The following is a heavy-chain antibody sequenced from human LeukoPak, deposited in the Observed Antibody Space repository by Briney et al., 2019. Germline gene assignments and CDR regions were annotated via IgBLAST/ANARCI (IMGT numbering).Heavy chain of an antibody. CDR1: SGSMTDSC. D-gene: IGHD3-22*01. CDR3: TREGYDRSGYFLDF. Sequence: SETLSLTCSVSSGSMTDSCWSWFRQPPGKGFEWLGFIYPSGRIEYSPSLRSRVSFSVATSRMEATVRLRSVTASDTAVYYCTREGYDRSGYFLDFWGQGILVTVSS. CDR2: IYPSGRI. V-gene: IGHV4-59*12. J-gene: IGHJ4*02.